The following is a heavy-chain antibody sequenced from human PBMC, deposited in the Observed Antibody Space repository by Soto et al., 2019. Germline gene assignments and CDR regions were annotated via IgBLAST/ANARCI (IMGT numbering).Heavy chain of an antibody. CDR1: GYNFTSYW. CDR3: ARPEDGALLKFDY. Sequence: GESLKISCKGSGYNFTSYWIGWVRQMPGKGLEWMGIIYPGDSDTRYSPSFQGQVTISADKSISTAYLQWSSLRASDTAMYYCARPEDGALLKFDYWGQGTLVTVSS. V-gene: IGHV5-51*01. J-gene: IGHJ4*02. D-gene: IGHD3-9*01. CDR2: IYPGDSDT.